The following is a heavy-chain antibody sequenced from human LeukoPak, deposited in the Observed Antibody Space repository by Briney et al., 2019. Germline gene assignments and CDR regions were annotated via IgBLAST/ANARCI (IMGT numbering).Heavy chain of an antibody. CDR3: ARGGGSGRGNWFDP. CDR1: GGSSSAYY. V-gene: IGHV4-59*01. CDR2: IYNSGST. Sequence: SETLSLTCTVSGGSSSAYYTWIRQPPGKGLEWIGLIYNSGSTNYNPSLKSRVIISADTSKNQFSLKLTSVTAADTAVYYCARGGGSGRGNWFDPWGQGSLVIVSS. J-gene: IGHJ5*02. D-gene: IGHD3-10*01.